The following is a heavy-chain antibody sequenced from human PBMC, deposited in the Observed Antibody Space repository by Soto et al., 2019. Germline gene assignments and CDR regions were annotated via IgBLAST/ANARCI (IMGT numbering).Heavy chain of an antibody. D-gene: IGHD2-21*01. CDR2: IAPGNGNT. Sequence: VKVSCKASGYTFTDSAIHWVRQAPGQSLELLGWIAPGNGNTKYSQKFQGRVTITRDTSATTAYMELSSLRSEDTAVYYCAKGSRMWTPDYWGQGTLVTVSS. CDR3: AKGSRMWTPDY. CDR1: GYTFTDSA. J-gene: IGHJ4*02. V-gene: IGHV1-3*01.